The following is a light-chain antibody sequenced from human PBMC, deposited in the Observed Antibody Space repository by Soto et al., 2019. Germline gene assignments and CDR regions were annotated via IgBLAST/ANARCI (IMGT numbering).Light chain of an antibody. CDR3: QQYSVWPLT. V-gene: IGKV3D-15*01. J-gene: IGKJ4*01. Sequence: VLTQSPGTLPLSPGERATLSCRASQNLHGNYLAWYQQKPGQAPRLLIYGASTRATGIPARFSGSGSEAEFTLTISSLQSEDFAVYYCQQYSVWPLTFGGGTKVDI. CDR2: GAS. CDR1: QNLHGN.